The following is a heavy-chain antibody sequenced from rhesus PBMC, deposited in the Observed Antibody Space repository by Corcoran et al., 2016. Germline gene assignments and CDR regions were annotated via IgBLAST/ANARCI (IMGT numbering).Heavy chain of an antibody. D-gene: IGHD1-44*02. Sequence: QVQLQESGPGLVKPSETLSLTCAVSGGSISSGYYYWSWIRQPPGNGLEWIGYIYGSSTSTNYNPSPKRRGTISKVTSKNQFSLKLSSVTAADTAVYYCARDLSGSYPYVDYWGQGVLVTVSS. CDR1: GGSISSGYYY. CDR3: ARDLSGSYPYVDY. V-gene: IGHV4S17*01. J-gene: IGHJ4*01. CDR2: IYGSSTST.